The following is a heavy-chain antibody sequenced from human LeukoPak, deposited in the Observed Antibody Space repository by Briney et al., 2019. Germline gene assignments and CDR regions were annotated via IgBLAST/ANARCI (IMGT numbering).Heavy chain of an antibody. Sequence: ASVKVSCKASGYTFTSYYMHWMRQAPGQGLEWMGIINPSGGSTSYAQKFQGRVTMTRDTSTSTVYMELSSLRSEDTAVYYCARSPLTIFGVVRATAVMDAFDIWGQGTMVTVSS. CDR2: INPSGGST. D-gene: IGHD3-3*01. V-gene: IGHV1-46*01. CDR1: GYTFTSYY. J-gene: IGHJ3*02. CDR3: ARSPLTIFGVVRATAVMDAFDI.